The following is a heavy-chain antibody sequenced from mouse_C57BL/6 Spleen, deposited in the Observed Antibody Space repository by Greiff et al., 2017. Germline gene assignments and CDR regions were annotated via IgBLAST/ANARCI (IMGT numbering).Heavy chain of an antibody. CDR2: IYPGDGDT. J-gene: IGHJ2*01. V-gene: IGHV1-82*01. D-gene: IGHD2-13*01. CDR1: GYAFSSSW. Sequence: VQLQQSGPELVKPGASVKISCKASGYAFSSSWMHWVKQRPGKGLEWIGRIYPGDGDTNYNGKFKGKATLTANKSSSTAYMQLSSLTAEDSAVYYCAKDGDYGRDYWGQGTTLTVSS. CDR3: AKDGDYGRDY.